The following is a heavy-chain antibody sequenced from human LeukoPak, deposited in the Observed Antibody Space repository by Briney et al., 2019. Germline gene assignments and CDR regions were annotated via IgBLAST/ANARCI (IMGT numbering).Heavy chain of an antibody. Sequence: GGSLRLSCAASEFTFFTYWMSWVRQAPGKGLEWVANIKQDGSEKYYVDSVKGRFTISRDNAKNSLYLQMNSLRADDTAVYYCAKDYAVGSIDYWGQGTLVTVSS. CDR3: AKDYAVGSIDY. J-gene: IGHJ4*02. CDR2: IKQDGSEK. CDR1: EFTFFTYW. V-gene: IGHV3-7*03. D-gene: IGHD3-16*01.